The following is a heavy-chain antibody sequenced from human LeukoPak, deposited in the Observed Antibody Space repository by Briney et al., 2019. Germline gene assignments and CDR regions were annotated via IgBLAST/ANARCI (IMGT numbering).Heavy chain of an antibody. CDR2: ISAYNGNT. CDR1: NYTFTSYS. V-gene: IGHV1-18*01. J-gene: IGHJ3*02. Sequence: ASVKVSCKASNYTFTSYSISWVRQAPGQGLEWMGWISAYNGNTNYAQNLQGRVTMTTDTSTSTAYMELRSLRSDDTAVYYCARADCYGSGRVSAFDIWGQGTMVTVSS. D-gene: IGHD3-10*01. CDR3: ARADCYGSGRVSAFDI.